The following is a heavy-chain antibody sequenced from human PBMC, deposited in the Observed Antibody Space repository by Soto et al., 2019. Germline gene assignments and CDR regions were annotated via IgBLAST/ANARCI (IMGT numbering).Heavy chain of an antibody. CDR1: GFTFRTYG. D-gene: IGHD6-19*01. CDR2: ISDDGSQK. J-gene: IGHJ4*02. V-gene: IGHV3-30*18. CDR3: AKEAPGGWHFFDT. Sequence: GSLRLSCAASGFTFRTYGMHWVRQAPGKGLEWVAFISDDGSQKYYGDSVKGRFTISRDNSKNTLSLRMISLRTEDTSVYYCAKEAPGGWHFFDTWGQGTLVTVSS.